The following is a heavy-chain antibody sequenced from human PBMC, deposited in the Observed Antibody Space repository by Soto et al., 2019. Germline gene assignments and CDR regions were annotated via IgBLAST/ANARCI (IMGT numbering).Heavy chain of an antibody. CDR3: ARATTYYDYVWGSYRFDY. CDR2: IIPIFGTA. J-gene: IGHJ4*02. Sequence: QVQLVQSGAEVQKPGSSVKVSCKASGGTFSSYAISWVRQAPGQGLEWMGGIIPIFGTANYAQKFQGRVTITADESTSTAYMELSSLRSEDTAVYYCARATTYYDYVWGSYRFDYWGQGTLVTVSS. CDR1: GGTFSSYA. V-gene: IGHV1-69*01. D-gene: IGHD3-16*02.